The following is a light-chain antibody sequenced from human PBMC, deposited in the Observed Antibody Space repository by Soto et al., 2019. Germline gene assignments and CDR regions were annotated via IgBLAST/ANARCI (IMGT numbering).Light chain of an antibody. V-gene: IGKV1-27*01. CDR2: GAS. CDR3: QQYDRAPIT. J-gene: IGKJ5*01. Sequence: DIQMTTSPSSLSASVGDRVIITCRASQAISTSLAWYQQRPGKVPNLLIYGASPLQSGAPPRFSGSGPGTESTFTISSLQPEDVANYYCQQYDRAPITFDQGTRLLIK. CDR1: QAISTS.